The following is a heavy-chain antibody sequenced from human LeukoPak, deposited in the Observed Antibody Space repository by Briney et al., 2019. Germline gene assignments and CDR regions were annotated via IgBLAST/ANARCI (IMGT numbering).Heavy chain of an antibody. CDR3: ARGPWDYYDSSNYRTFDY. D-gene: IGHD3-22*01. Sequence: GGSLRLSCAASGFIFRDYHIHWVRQAPGKGLERVSSISSSAGYMYYADSVKGRFTISRDNAKNSLYLQMNTLRAEDTAVYYCARGPWDYYDSSNYRTFDYWGQGTLVTVSS. CDR2: ISSSAGYM. J-gene: IGHJ4*02. CDR1: GFIFRDYH. V-gene: IGHV3-21*01.